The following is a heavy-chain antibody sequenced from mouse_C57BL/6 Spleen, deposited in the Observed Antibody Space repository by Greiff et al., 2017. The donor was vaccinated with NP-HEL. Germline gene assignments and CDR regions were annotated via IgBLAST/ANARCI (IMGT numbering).Heavy chain of an antibody. CDR3: DSGGGIYYGNWNAMDY. Sequence: QVQLQQSGPELVKPGASVKLSCKASGYTFTSYDINWVKQRPGQGLEWIGWIYPRDGSTKYNEKFKGKATLTVDTSSSTAYMELHSLTSEDSAVYFCDSGGGIYYGNWNAMDYWGQGTSVTVSS. J-gene: IGHJ4*01. CDR1: GYTFTSYD. CDR2: IYPRDGST. D-gene: IGHD2-1*01. V-gene: IGHV1-85*01.